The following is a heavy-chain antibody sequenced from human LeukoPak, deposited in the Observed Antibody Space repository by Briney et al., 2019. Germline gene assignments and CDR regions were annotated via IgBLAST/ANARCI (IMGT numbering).Heavy chain of an antibody. J-gene: IGHJ4*02. Sequence: SETLSLTCSVSGGSISSNRHYWGWIRQPPGKGLEWIGTINHRESTYYNPSLKSRVTISVDTSKNQFSLKLSSVTAADTAVYYCARALKSPLEQWLVRGSFFDYWGQGTLVTVSS. D-gene: IGHD6-19*01. CDR3: ARALKSPLEQWLVRGSFFDY. CDR2: INHREST. CDR1: GGSISSNRHY. V-gene: IGHV4-39*07.